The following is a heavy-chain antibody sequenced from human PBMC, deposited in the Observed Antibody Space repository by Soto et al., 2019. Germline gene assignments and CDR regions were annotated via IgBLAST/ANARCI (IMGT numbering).Heavy chain of an antibody. CDR1: GFTFSDYY. D-gene: IGHD3-22*01. J-gene: IGHJ3*02. CDR3: ARRTHNYYDSSGPPEAFDI. CDR2: ISSSGSTI. Sequence: GGSLRLSCAASGFTFSDYYMSWIRQAPGKGLEWVSYISSSGSTIYYAGSVKGRFTISRDNAKNSLYLQMNSLRAEDTAVYYCARRTHNYYDSSGPPEAFDIWGQGTMVTVSS. V-gene: IGHV3-11*01.